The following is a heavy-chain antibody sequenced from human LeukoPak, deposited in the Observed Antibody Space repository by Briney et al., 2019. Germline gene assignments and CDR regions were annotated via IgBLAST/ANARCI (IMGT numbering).Heavy chain of an antibody. CDR1: GYTFTAFY. D-gene: IGHD2-15*01. J-gene: IGHJ5*02. V-gene: IGHV1-2*02. Sequence: GASVKVSCKSSGYTFTAFYVHWVRQAPGQGLEWMGWLNPNSGDTNYAQKFQGRVTVTRDTSISTAYMELYSLRSDDTAVYYCARTQDSRDWFDPWGQGTLVTVSS. CDR2: LNPNSGDT. CDR3: ARTQDSRDWFDP.